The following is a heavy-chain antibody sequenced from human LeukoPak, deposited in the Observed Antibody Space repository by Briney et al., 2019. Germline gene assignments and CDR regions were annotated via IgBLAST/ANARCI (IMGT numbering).Heavy chain of an antibody. Sequence: GASVKVSCKASGYTFTSYGISWVRQAPGQGLEWMGWISAYNGNTNYAQKLQGRVTMTTDTSTSTAYMELRSLRSDDTAVYYCARDDSSVYFSTNDENKKKFDYWGQGTLVTVSS. CDR1: GYTFTSYG. J-gene: IGHJ4*02. CDR2: ISAYNGNT. V-gene: IGHV1-18*01. CDR3: ARDDSSVYFSTNDENKKKFDY. D-gene: IGHD3-22*01.